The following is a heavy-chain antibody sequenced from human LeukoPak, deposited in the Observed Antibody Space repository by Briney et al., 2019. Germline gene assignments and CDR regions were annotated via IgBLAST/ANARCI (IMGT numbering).Heavy chain of an antibody. D-gene: IGHD6-19*01. Sequence: PGGSLRLSCAASGFTFSNSAMSWVRQAPGKGLEWVSTLSGSGITTYYADSVKGRFTISRDNSKNTLYLQMNSLRAEDTAVYYCAKGIYSSGWSYFDYWGLGTLVTVSS. V-gene: IGHV3-23*01. CDR3: AKGIYSSGWSYFDY. CDR1: GFTFSNSA. J-gene: IGHJ4*01. CDR2: LSGSGITT.